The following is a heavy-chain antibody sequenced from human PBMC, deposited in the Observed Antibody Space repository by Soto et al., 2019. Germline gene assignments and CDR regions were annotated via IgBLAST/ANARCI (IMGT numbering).Heavy chain of an antibody. V-gene: IGHV1-69*01. CDR2: IIPIFGTA. J-gene: IGHJ2*01. CDR3: ARGGRDGYKSGVPCDR. D-gene: IGHD5-12*01. CDR1: GGTFSSYA. Sequence: QVQLVQSGAEVKKPGSSVKVSCKASGGTFSSYAISWVRQAPGQGLEWMGGIIPIFGTANYAQKFQGRGTITADESPSTAYMEMSSLRSEDTAVYYCARGGRDGYKSGVPCDRWGRGTLVTVSS.